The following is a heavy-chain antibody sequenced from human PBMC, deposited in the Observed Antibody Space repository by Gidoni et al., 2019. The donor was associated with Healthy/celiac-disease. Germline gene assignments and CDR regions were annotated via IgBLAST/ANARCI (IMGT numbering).Heavy chain of an antibody. CDR3: ARGAGLPHYYYGMDV. CDR1: GFTFSSYA. CDR2: ISGSGGST. V-gene: IGHV3-23*01. J-gene: IGHJ6*02. Sequence: EVQLLESGGGLVQSGGSLRLSCAASGFTFSSYAMSWVRQAPGKGLEGVSAISGSGGSTYYADSVKGRFTISRDNSKNTLYLQMNSLRAEDTAVYHCARGAGLPHYYYGMDVWGQGTTVTVSS. D-gene: IGHD5-18*01.